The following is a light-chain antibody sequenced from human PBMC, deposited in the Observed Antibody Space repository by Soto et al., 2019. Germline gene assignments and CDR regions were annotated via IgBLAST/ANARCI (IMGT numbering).Light chain of an antibody. CDR3: QSADIGGPPVV. J-gene: IGLJ2*01. V-gene: IGLV3-25*03. CDR1: ALPKQY. Sequence: SYELTQPPSASVSPGQTARITCSGAALPKQYAYWYQQKPGQAPVLVIYKDSERPSGIPERFSGSSSGTTVTLTISGVQAEDEADYYCQSADIGGPPVVFGGGTKVTVL. CDR2: KDS.